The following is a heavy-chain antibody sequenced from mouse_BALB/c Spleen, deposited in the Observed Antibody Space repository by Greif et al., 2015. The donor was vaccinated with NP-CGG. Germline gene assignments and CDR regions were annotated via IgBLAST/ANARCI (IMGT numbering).Heavy chain of an antibody. J-gene: IGHJ2*01. D-gene: IGHD4-1*01. CDR1: GYTFTSYW. CDR2: INPSTGYT. V-gene: IGHV1-7*01. CDR3: ASQTGYYFDY. Sequence: QVQLQQSGAELAKPGASVKMSCKASGYTFTSYWMHWVKQRPGQGLEWIGYINPSTGYTEYNQKFKDKATLTADKSSSTDYMHLSSRTSEDSAVYYCASQTGYYFDYWGQGTALTVSS.